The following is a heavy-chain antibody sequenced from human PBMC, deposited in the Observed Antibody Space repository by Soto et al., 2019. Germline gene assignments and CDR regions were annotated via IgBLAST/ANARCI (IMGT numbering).Heavy chain of an antibody. J-gene: IGHJ6*02. D-gene: IGHD1-1*01. CDR2: IIPIFDTA. CDR3: ARNGTLTGYSYGMDV. V-gene: IGHV1-69*01. Sequence: QVQLVQSGAELRKPGSSVKVSCKASGGTFGDFTINWVRQAPGQRLEWMGGIIPIFDTANYAENFQGRVTITADESTSTSFMEVSSLRSEDTAVYYCARNGTLTGYSYGMDVWGQGTMVTVSS. CDR1: GGTFGDFT.